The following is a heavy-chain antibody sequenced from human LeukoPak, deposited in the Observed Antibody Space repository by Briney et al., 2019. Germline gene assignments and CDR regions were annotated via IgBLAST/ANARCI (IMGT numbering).Heavy chain of an antibody. D-gene: IGHD3-10*01. Sequence: GGSLRLSCAASGFTFRNYVIHWVRQAPGKGLEWMAVTSSDLNVKLYADSVKGRFTISRDNSRSTLYLQMNSLRPEDTAIYYCAREGYYGSGSPPSLYFDYWGQGTLVTVSS. CDR3: AREGYYGSGSPPSLYFDY. CDR2: TSSDLNVK. V-gene: IGHV3-30-3*01. CDR1: GFTFRNYV. J-gene: IGHJ4*02.